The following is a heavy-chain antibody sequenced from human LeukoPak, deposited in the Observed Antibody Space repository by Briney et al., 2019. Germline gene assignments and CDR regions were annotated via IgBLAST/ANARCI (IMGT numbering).Heavy chain of an antibody. CDR2: IKQDGSEK. Sequence: GGSLRLSCAASGFTFSNYWMSWVRQAPGKGLEWVANIKQDGSEKYYVDSVKGRFTISRDNAQNSLYLQMNGLRAEDTALYYCARAPRYQLPYYFDYWSQGTLVTVSS. CDR1: GFTFSNYW. CDR3: ARAPRYQLPYYFDY. V-gene: IGHV3-7*05. J-gene: IGHJ4*02. D-gene: IGHD2-2*01.